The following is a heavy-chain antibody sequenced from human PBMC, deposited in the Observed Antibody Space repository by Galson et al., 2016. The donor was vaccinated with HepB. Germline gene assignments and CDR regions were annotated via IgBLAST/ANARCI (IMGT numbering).Heavy chain of an antibody. D-gene: IGHD5-12*01. J-gene: IGHJ4*02. CDR2: IYYSGST. CDR1: GGSISHFY. Sequence: SETLSLTCTVSGGSISHFYWSWIRQPPGKGLEWIGYIYYSGSTNYNPSLKSRVTISVDASKHQFSLKLNSVSSADTAVYFCARGSASLVAYWGQGTLVTVSS. CDR3: ARGSASLVAY. V-gene: IGHV4-59*01.